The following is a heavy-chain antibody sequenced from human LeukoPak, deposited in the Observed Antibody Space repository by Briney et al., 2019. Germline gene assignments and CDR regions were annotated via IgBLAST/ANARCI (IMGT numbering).Heavy chain of an antibody. CDR3: ARAGLETYYGKSYFDY. V-gene: IGHV4-34*01. CDR1: GGSFSGYS. J-gene: IGHJ4*02. Sequence: SETLSLTCAVSGGSFSGYSWSWIRQPPGKGLEWIGEINHSGSTNYNPSLKSRVTISVDTSKNQFSLKLSSVTAADTAVYYCARAGLETYYGKSYFDYWGQGTLVTVSS. CDR2: INHSGST. D-gene: IGHD3-10*01.